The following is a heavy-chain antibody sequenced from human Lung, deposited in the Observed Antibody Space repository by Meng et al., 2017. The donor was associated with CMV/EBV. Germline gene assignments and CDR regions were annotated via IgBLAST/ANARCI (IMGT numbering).Heavy chain of an antibody. Sequence: VRLQGSAPGLVKPPQTLSLTCTVSGGSISSGGYYWSWIRQHPGKGLEWIGYIHSSGSTYYNPSLRSRLTISVDTSKNQFSLKLSSVTAADTAVYYCARASYGSGSPLGESWFDPWGQGTLVTVSS. D-gene: IGHD3-10*01. J-gene: IGHJ5*02. CDR2: IHSSGST. CDR3: ARASYGSGSPLGESWFDP. CDR1: GGSISSGGYY. V-gene: IGHV4-31*03.